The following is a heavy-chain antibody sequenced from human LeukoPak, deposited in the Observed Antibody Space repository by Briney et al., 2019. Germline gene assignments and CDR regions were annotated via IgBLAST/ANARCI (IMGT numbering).Heavy chain of an antibody. CDR1: GGSISSSSYY. J-gene: IGHJ4*02. D-gene: IGHD2-15*01. Sequence: SETLSLTCTVSGGSISSSSYYWGWIRQPPGKGLEWIGSIYYSGSTYYNPSLKSRLTIAADTSKNQFSLRLSSVTAADTAVYYCARTAGYCSGGTCVDSWGQGTLVTVSS. CDR2: IYYSGST. V-gene: IGHV4-39*01. CDR3: ARTAGYCSGGTCVDS.